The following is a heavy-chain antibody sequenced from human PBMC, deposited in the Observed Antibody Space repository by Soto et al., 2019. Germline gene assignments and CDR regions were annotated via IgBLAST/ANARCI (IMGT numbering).Heavy chain of an antibody. CDR3: ERDRGGYSSSSPYNYSYGMDV. CDR1: GFTFSSYA. V-gene: IGHV3-23*01. D-gene: IGHD6-6*01. Sequence: GGSLRLSNAASGFTFSSYAMSWVRQAPGKGVEWGSVISGSGGSTYYTDSAKGRLTISRDNSKNSLYLQMNSLRAEDTAVYYCERDRGGYSSSSPYNYSYGMDVWGQGT. J-gene: IGHJ6*02. CDR2: ISGSGGST.